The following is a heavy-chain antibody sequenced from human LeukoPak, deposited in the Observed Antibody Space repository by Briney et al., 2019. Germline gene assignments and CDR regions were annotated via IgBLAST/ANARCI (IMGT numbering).Heavy chain of an antibody. CDR3: ARVAGSSAY. V-gene: IGHV1-8*03. Sequence: ASVKVSCKGSGYTFATYDINWVRQATGQGLEWMGWMNPNSGYTGYAQKFQGGVTITRDTSISTAYMELSSLRSEDTAVYYCARVAGSSAYCGQGTLVTVSS. CDR1: GYTFATYD. CDR2: MNPNSGYT. D-gene: IGHD3-22*01. J-gene: IGHJ4*02.